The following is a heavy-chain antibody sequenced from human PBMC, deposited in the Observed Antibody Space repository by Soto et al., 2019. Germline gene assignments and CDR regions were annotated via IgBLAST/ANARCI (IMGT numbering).Heavy chain of an antibody. V-gene: IGHV1-46*03. Sequence: GASVKVSCKASGYTFTSYYMHWVRQAPGQGLEWMGIINPSGGSTSYAQKFQGRVTMTRDTSTSTVYMELSSLRSEDTAVYYCARVLKSDYYYYGMDVWGQGTTVTVSS. CDR2: INPSGGST. CDR1: GYTFTSYY. J-gene: IGHJ6*02. CDR3: ARVLKSDYYYYGMDV.